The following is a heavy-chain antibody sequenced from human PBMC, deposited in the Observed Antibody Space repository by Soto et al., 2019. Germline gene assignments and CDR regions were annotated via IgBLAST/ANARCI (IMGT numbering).Heavy chain of an antibody. CDR1: GGSITNGDYY. V-gene: IGHV4-31*03. D-gene: IGHD2-2*01. Sequence: QVQLQESGPGLVRPSQTLSLTCTVSGGSITNGDYYWNWTRQHPGKGLEWIGYINYRGTTFYNPSLKSRVFISVETSKNQFSLNLSSVTAADTAVYFCARDAPGEAPYWGQGTLVTVSS. CDR2: INYRGTT. J-gene: IGHJ4*02. CDR3: ARDAPGEAPY.